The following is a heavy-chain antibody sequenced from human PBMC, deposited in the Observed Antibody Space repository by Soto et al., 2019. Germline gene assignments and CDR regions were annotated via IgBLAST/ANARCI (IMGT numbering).Heavy chain of an antibody. V-gene: IGHV3-21*01. J-gene: IGHJ4*01. D-gene: IGHD3-10*01. CDR1: GFTFSSYS. CDR3: ATHTNYGSWSYEEFDH. CDR2: ISSSSSYI. Sequence: PGGSLRLSCAASGFTFSSYSMNWVRQAPGKGLEWVSSISSSSSYIYYADSVKGRFTISRDNAKNSLYLQMNSLRAEDTAVYYCATHTNYGSWSYEEFDHCGHGTLVTVPS.